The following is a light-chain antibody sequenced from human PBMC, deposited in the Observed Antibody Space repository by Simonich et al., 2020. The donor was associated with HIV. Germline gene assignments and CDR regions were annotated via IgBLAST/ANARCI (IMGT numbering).Light chain of an antibody. J-gene: IGLJ3*02. CDR1: VLAKKY. CDR2: KDS. Sequence: SYELTQPSSVSVSPGQTARITCSGDVLAKKYARWFQQKPGQAPVVVIYKDSERPSGIPERVSGASSGTTVTLTISGAQVEDEADYYCYSAADNMGVFGGGTKLTVL. V-gene: IGLV3-27*01. CDR3: YSAADNMGV.